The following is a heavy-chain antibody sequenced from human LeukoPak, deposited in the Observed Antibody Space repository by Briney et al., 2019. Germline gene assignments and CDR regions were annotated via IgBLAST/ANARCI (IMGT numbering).Heavy chain of an antibody. CDR2: IYYSGST. CDR1: GGSISSYY. V-gene: IGHV4-59*01. CDR3: ARSALAVAGDRSSEFDP. J-gene: IGHJ5*02. D-gene: IGHD6-19*01. Sequence: SDTLSLTCTVSGGSISSYYWSWIRQPPGKGLEWIGYIYYSGSTNYNPSLKSRVTISVDTSKNQFSLKLSSVTAADTAVYYCARSALAVAGDRSSEFDPWGQGTLVTVSS.